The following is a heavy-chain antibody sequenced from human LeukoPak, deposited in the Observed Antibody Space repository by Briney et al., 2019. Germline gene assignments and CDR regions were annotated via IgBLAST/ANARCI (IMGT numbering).Heavy chain of an antibody. V-gene: IGHV5-51*01. D-gene: IGHD3-22*01. CDR1: GYSLTNYW. Sequence: GESLKISCKGSGYSLTNYWIGWVRQMPGKGLEWMGIVYPGDSESRYSPSFQGQVTMSADKSINTAYLQWSSLKASDTAMYYCARHYYDTSGYFDYWGQGTLVTVSS. CDR3: ARHYYDTSGYFDY. J-gene: IGHJ4*02. CDR2: VYPGDSES.